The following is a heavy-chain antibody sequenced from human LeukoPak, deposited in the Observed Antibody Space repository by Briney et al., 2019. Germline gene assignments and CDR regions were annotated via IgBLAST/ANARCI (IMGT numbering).Heavy chain of an antibody. J-gene: IGHJ4*02. CDR2: LSGSGYKT. D-gene: IGHD2-2*01. Sequence: GGSLRLSCAATGFTFSSHALSSVRQARGKGLEWVSSLSGSGYKTYYADSVKGRFTISRDNSKNTVYLQMNSLRAEDTAVYYCAKDPYGTRYFDYWGQGTLVTVSS. CDR3: AKDPYGTRYFDY. V-gene: IGHV3-23*01. CDR1: GFTFSSHA.